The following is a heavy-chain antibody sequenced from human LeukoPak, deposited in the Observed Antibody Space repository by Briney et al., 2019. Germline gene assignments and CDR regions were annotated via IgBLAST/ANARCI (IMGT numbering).Heavy chain of an antibody. CDR3: ARDAHSPTAATFDY. V-gene: IGHV3-7*01. J-gene: IGHJ4*02. CDR1: GFTFSSYW. CDR2: IKQDGSEK. D-gene: IGHD6-13*01. Sequence: GGSLRLSCAASGFTFSSYWMSWVRQAPGKGLEWVANIKQDGSEKYYVDSVKGRFTISRDNAKNSLYLQMSSLRAEDTAVYYCARDAHSPTAATFDYWGQGTPV.